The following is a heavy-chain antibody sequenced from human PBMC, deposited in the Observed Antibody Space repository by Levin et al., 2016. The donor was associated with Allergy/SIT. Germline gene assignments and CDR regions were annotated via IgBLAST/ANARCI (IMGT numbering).Heavy chain of an antibody. CDR2: IDPSDSYT. Sequence: GESLKISCKGSGYSFTSYWISWVRQMPGKGLEWMGRIDPSDSYTNYSPSFQGHVTISADKSISTAYLQWSSLKASDTAMYYCARHLGLTHYYYYGMDVWGQGTTVTVSS. D-gene: IGHD3-16*01. J-gene: IGHJ6*02. V-gene: IGHV5-10-1*01. CDR1: GYSFTSYW. CDR3: ARHLGLTHYYYYGMDV.